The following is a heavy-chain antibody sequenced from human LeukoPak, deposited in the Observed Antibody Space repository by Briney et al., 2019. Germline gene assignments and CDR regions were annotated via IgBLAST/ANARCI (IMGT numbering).Heavy chain of an antibody. CDR1: GGTFSSYA. V-gene: IGHV1-69*04. D-gene: IGHD1-7*01. Sequence: ASVKVSCKASGGTFSSYAISWVRQAPGQGLEWMGGIIPILGIANYAQKFQGRVTITADKSTSTAYMELSSLRSEDTAVYYCARVASGTGTTDWFDPWGQGTLVTVSS. J-gene: IGHJ5*02. CDR3: ARVASGTGTTDWFDP. CDR2: IIPILGIA.